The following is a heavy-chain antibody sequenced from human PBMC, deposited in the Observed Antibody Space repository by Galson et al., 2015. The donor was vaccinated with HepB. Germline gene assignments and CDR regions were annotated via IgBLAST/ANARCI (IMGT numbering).Heavy chain of an antibody. J-gene: IGHJ4*02. V-gene: IGHV3-11*06. D-gene: IGHD4-17*01. CDR2: ISHSTLYT. CDR1: GFTFSDYY. Sequence: SLRLSCAASGFTFSDYYMSWIRQAPGKGLEWLSYISHSTLYTNYADSVKGRITISRDNARNSLYLQLHSLRAEDTAVYYCARVADVDYGDHSHFDYWGREPWSPSPQ. CDR3: ARVADVDYGDHSHFDY.